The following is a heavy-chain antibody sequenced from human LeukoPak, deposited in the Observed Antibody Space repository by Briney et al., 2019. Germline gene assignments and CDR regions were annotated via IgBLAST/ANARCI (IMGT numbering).Heavy chain of an antibody. Sequence: ASVTVPCKASGFTFTSSAMQWVRQARGQRLEWIGWIVVGSGNTNYAQKFQERVTITRDMSTSTAYMELSSLRSEDTAVYYCAANGPNYGDYIAFDIWGQGTMVTVSS. V-gene: IGHV1-58*02. J-gene: IGHJ3*02. CDR1: GFTFTSSA. CDR3: AANGPNYGDYIAFDI. CDR2: IVVGSGNT. D-gene: IGHD4-17*01.